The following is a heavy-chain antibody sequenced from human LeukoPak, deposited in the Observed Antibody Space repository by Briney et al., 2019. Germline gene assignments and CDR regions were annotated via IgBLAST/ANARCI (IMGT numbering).Heavy chain of an antibody. CDR2: MSSSDDGR. CDR1: GFSFSSYA. D-gene: IGHD1-26*01. J-gene: IGHJ4*02. V-gene: IGHV3-23*01. CDR3: AKVLVSGSHRPLDY. Sequence: GGSLRLSCATSGFSFSSYAMSWVRQAPGKGLEWVSAMSSSDDGRYAASVRGRFTISRDTSRSTLYLQMNSLRAEDAAVYYCAKVLVSGSHRPLDYWGQGTLVTVSS.